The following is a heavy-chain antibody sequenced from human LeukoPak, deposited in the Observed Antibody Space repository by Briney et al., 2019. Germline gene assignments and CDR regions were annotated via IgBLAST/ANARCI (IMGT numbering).Heavy chain of an antibody. Sequence: SETLSLTCAVFGGSFSDFYWSWIRQPPGKGLEWIGEINHSGSTNYNPSLKSRVTISVDTSKNQFSLKLSSVTAADTAVYYCARHRTMIYSSGWYTDYYYYMDVWGKGTTVTVSS. J-gene: IGHJ6*03. V-gene: IGHV4-34*01. CDR1: GGSFSDFY. CDR2: INHSGST. D-gene: IGHD6-19*01. CDR3: ARHRTMIYSSGWYTDYYYYMDV.